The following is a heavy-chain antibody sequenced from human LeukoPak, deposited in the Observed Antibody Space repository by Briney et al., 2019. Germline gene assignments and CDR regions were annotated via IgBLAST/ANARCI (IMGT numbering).Heavy chain of an antibody. J-gene: IGHJ4*02. D-gene: IGHD1-1*01. CDR3: AKPRTGRYNWNAPFDY. V-gene: IGHV3-21*01. CDR2: ISNSRSYI. Sequence: GGSLRLSCAASGFTFSSYYMNWVRQAPGKGLEWVSSISNSRSYIYYGDSVKGRFTISRDNAKNSLYLQLDSLRAEDTAVYYCAKPRTGRYNWNAPFDYWGQGTLVTVSS. CDR1: GFTFSSYY.